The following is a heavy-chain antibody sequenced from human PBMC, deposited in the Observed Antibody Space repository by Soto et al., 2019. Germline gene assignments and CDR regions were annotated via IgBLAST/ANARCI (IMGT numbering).Heavy chain of an antibody. J-gene: IGHJ3*02. Sequence: GGSLRLSCAASGFTFSSYSMNWVRQAPGKGLEWVSYISSSSSTIYYADSVKGRFTISRDNAKNSLYLQMNSLRDEDTAVYYCARVFPELRFLEWLFPHDAFDIWGQGTMVTVSS. D-gene: IGHD3-3*01. CDR3: ARVFPELRFLEWLFPHDAFDI. CDR2: ISSSSSTI. CDR1: GFTFSSYS. V-gene: IGHV3-48*02.